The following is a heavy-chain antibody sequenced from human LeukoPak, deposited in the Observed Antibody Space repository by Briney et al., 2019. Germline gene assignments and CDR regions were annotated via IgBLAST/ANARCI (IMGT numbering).Heavy chain of an antibody. V-gene: IGHV4-59*05. J-gene: IGHJ4*02. CDR3: ARHVRSSSWYD. D-gene: IGHD6-13*01. CDR2: IYYSGST. Sequence: SETLSLTCTVSGGSISSYYWSWIRQPPGKGLEWIGSIYYSGSTYYNPSLKSRVTISVDTSKNQFSLKLSSVTAADTAVYYCARHVRSSSWYDWGQGTLVTVSS. CDR1: GGSISSYY.